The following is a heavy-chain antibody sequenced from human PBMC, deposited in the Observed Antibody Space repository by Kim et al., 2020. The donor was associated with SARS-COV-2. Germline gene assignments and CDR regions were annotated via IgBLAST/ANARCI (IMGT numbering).Heavy chain of an antibody. V-gene: IGHV3-30-3*01. CDR2: ISYDGSNK. J-gene: IGHJ3*02. CDR1: GFTFSSYA. CDR3: ARDPDDSSGSDSFDI. Sequence: GGSLRLSCAASGFTFSSYAMHWVRQAPGKGLEWVAVISYDGSNKYYADSVKGRFTISRDNSKNTLYLQMNSLRAEDTAVYYCARDPDDSSGSDSFDIWGQGTIVTVSS. D-gene: IGHD3-22*01.